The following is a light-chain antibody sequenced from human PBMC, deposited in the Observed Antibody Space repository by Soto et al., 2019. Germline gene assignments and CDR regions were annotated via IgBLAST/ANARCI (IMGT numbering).Light chain of an antibody. Sequence: DIQMTQSPSSLSASVGDRVTISCRASQSISSWLAWYQQKPGKAPKLLIYDASSLESGVPSRFSGSGSGTEFTLTISSLQPDDFATDYCQQYNSYWTVGQGTKV. J-gene: IGKJ1*01. CDR2: DAS. V-gene: IGKV1-5*01. CDR3: QQYNSYWT. CDR1: QSISSW.